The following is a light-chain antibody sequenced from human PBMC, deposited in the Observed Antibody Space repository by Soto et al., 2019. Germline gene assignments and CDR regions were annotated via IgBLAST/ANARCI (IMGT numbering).Light chain of an antibody. V-gene: IGKV3-11*01. J-gene: IGKJ1*01. CDR2: DAS. CDR3: QVYNSSPWT. Sequence: EIVLTQAPATLSLSPGERATLSCRASQSVSSYLAWYQQKPGQAPRLLIYDASNRATGIPARFSGSGSGTDFTLTISSLEPEDFAVYYCQVYNSSPWTFGQGTKVDIK. CDR1: QSVSSY.